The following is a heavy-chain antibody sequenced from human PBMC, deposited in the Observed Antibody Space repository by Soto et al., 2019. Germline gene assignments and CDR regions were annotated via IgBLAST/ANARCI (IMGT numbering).Heavy chain of an antibody. D-gene: IGHD3-22*01. J-gene: IGHJ4*02. V-gene: IGHV3-30-3*01. CDR2: ISYDGSNK. CDR1: GFTFSSYA. Sequence: GGSLRLSCAASGFTFSSYAMHWVRQAPGKGLEWVAVISYDGSNKYYADSVKGRFTISRDNSKNTLYLQMNSLRAEDTAVYYCATNYYDSSGLDYWGQGTLVTVSS. CDR3: ATNYYDSSGLDY.